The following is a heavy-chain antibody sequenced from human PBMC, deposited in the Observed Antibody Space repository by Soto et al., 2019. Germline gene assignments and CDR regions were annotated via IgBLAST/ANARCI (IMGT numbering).Heavy chain of an antibody. D-gene: IGHD5-18*01. CDR1: VSSLTDVW. CDR3: SHGYGQYFNS. J-gene: IGHJ4*02. V-gene: IGHV3-15*07. CDR2: IKSKTAGGTT. Sequence: GGSRRLSCAVSVSSLTDVWMNWVRQAPGKGLEWVGRIKSKTAGGTTDYAAPVKGRFTILRDDSKNTLYLQMDSLITEDTAVYFCSHGYGQYFNSWGQGT.